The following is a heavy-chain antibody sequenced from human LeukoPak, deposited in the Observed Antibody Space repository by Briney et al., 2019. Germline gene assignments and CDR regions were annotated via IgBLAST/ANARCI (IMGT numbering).Heavy chain of an antibody. CDR2: ISSRSTYI. D-gene: IGHD7-27*01. Sequence: PGGSLRLSCAASGVTFSSYSMNWVRQAPGKGLEWVSSISSRSTYIYYADSVKGRFTISRDNSKNTLYLQMNSPRAEDTARYYCAKDGNWARFENWGQGTLVTVSS. V-gene: IGHV3-21*04. CDR1: GVTFSSYS. CDR3: AKDGNWARFEN. J-gene: IGHJ4*02.